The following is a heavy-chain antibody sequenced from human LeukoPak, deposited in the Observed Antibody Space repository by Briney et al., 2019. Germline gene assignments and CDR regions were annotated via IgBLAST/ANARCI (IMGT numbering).Heavy chain of an antibody. V-gene: IGHV3-30*03. CDR3: ARWGGTYYFDY. D-gene: IGHD1-26*01. CDR1: GFTFSSYG. J-gene: IGHJ4*02. CDR2: ISYDGSHK. Sequence: SGGSLRLSCAASGFTFSSYGMHWVRQAPGKGLEWVAVISYDGSHKYYADSLKGPLTISRDNSKNTLYLQMNSLRAEDTAIYYCARWGGTYYFDYWGQGTLVTVSS.